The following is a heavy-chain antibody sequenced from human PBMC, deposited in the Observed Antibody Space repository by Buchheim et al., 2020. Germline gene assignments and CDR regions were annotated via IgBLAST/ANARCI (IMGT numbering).Heavy chain of an antibody. CDR1: GGSFSGYY. CDR3: ARPDCSSTSCYPSYMDV. J-gene: IGHJ6*03. D-gene: IGHD2-2*01. V-gene: IGHV4-34*01. CDR2: VYHSGST. Sequence: QVQLQQWGAGLLKPSETLSLTCAVYGGSFSGYYWSWIRQPPGKGLEWIGEVYHSGSTNYNPSLKSRVTISVDTSKNQFSLKLSSVTAADTAVYYCARPDCSSTSCYPSYMDVWGKGTT.